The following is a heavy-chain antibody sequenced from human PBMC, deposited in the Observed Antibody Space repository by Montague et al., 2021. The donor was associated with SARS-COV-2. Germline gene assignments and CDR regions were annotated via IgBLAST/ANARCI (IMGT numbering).Heavy chain of an antibody. CDR3: ARQGSGSYYNWFDP. J-gene: IGHJ5*02. CDR2: IYYSGST. V-gene: IGHV4-39*01. D-gene: IGHD1-26*01. Sequence: SETLSLTCTVSGGSISSSSYYWGWIRQPPGKGLEWIGSIYYSGSTXYNPSLKSRVTISVDTSKNQFSLKLSSVTAADTAVYYCARQGSGSYYNWFDPWGQGTLFTVSS. CDR1: GGSISSSSYY.